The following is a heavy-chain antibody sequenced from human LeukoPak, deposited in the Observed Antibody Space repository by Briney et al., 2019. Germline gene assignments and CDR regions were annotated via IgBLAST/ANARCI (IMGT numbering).Heavy chain of an antibody. CDR2: INHSGST. CDR3: ARASPVVVTAIPKSDY. V-gene: IGHV4-34*01. J-gene: IGHJ4*02. Sequence: SETLSLTCAVYGGSFSGYYWSWIRQPPGKGLEWIGEINHSGSTNYNPSLKSRVTISVDTSKNQFSLRLSSVTAADTAVYYCARASPVVVTAIPKSDYWGQGTLVTVSS. D-gene: IGHD2-21*02. CDR1: GGSFSGYY.